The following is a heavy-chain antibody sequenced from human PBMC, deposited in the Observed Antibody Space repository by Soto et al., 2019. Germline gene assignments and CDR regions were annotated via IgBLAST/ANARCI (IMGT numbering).Heavy chain of an antibody. J-gene: IGHJ6*02. CDR2: ISGSGGST. V-gene: IGHV3-23*01. CDR3: ATPEKRETRITIFGVVYPDKYYCYYGMDV. Sequence: PGGSLRLSCAASGFTFSSYAMSWVRQAPGKGLEWVSAISGSGGSTYYADSVKGRFTISRDNSKNTLYLQMNSLRAEDTAVYYCATPEKRETRITIFGVVYPDKYYCYYGMDVWGQGTTVTVSS. D-gene: IGHD3-3*01. CDR1: GFTFSSYA.